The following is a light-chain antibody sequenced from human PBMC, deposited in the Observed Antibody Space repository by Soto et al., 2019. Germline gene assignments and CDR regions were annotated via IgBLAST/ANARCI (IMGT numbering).Light chain of an antibody. V-gene: IGLV2-23*01. CDR3: CSFAGTDTQYV. Sequence: QSALTQPASVSGSLGQSTTITCIGSSDNIGSYNLVSWYQQKPGKAPKIIIFEGSKRPSGVSNRFSGSRSGNTASLTISGLQAEDEADYYCCSFAGTDTQYVFGTGTKLTVL. CDR1: SDNIGSYNL. CDR2: EGS. J-gene: IGLJ1*01.